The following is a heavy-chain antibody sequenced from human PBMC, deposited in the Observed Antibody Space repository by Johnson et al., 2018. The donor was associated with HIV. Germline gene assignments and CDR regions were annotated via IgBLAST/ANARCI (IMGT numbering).Heavy chain of an antibody. CDR3: AKDLGESEKEEWASDYYDFGMDYPGKDTRGVVGTFDS. D-gene: IGHD3-3*01. Sequence: VQLVESGGGLVQPGGSLRLSCAASGFTFSSYWMSWVRQAPGKGLEWVANIKQDGSEKYYVDSVKGRFTISRDNSKNTLYLQMNSLRAEDTAVYHCAKDLGESEKEEWASDYYDFGMDYPGKDTRGVVGTFDSWGQGTMVTVSS. V-gene: IGHV3-7*01. CDR2: IKQDGSEK. CDR1: GFTFSSYW. J-gene: IGHJ3*02.